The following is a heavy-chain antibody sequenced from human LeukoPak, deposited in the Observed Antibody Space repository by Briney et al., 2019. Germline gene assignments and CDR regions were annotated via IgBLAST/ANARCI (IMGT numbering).Heavy chain of an antibody. CDR2: IIPIFGTA. J-gene: IGHJ6*03. Sequence: ASVKVSCKASGGTFSSYAISWVRQAPGQGLEWMGRIIPIFGTANYAQKFQGRVTITTDESTSTAYMELSSLRSEDTAVYYCARDAQGYCSGGSCYANYYYYYMDVWGKGTTVTVSS. CDR3: ARDAQGYCSGGSCYANYYYYYMDV. V-gene: IGHV1-69*05. CDR1: GGTFSSYA. D-gene: IGHD2-15*01.